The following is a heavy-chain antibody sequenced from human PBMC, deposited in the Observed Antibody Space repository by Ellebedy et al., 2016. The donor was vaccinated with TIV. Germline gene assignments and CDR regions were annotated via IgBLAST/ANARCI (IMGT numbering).Heavy chain of an antibody. Sequence: GESLKISCKGSGYSFTSYWIAWVRPMPAQGLERVGIIYPGDSDTRYSPSFQGQVTISADKSISTAYLQWSSLKASGSAMYYCARRTDTYFDYWGQGTLVTVSS. V-gene: IGHV5-51*01. CDR3: ARRTDTYFDY. CDR1: GYSFTSYW. CDR2: IYPGDSDT. J-gene: IGHJ4*02. D-gene: IGHD4-17*01.